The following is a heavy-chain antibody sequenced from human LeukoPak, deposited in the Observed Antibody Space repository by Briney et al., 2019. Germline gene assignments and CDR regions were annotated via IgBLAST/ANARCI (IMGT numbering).Heavy chain of an antibody. CDR1: GYTFTSYG. V-gene: IGHV1-18*01. D-gene: IGHD2-2*01. CDR2: ISVYNGNT. Sequence: ASVKVSCKASGYTFTSYGISWVRQAPGQGLEWMGWISVYNGNTNYAQKLQGRVTMTTDTSTSTAYMELRSLRSDDTAVYYCARRGRQCRSTSCWDRAAFDTWGQGTMVTVSS. J-gene: IGHJ3*02. CDR3: ARRGRQCRSTSCWDRAAFDT.